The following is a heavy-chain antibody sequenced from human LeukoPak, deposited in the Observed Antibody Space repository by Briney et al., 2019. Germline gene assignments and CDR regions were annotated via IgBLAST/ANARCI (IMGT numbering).Heavy chain of an antibody. CDR1: GGTFSSYA. J-gene: IGHJ3*02. CDR3: ARAMPFRRLVPATQIRVPTLDAFDI. V-gene: IGHV1-69*05. D-gene: IGHD2-2*01. Sequence: SVKVSCKASGGTFSSYAISWVRQAPGQGLEWMGGMIPIFGTANYAQKFQGRVTITTDESTSTAYMELSSLRSEDTAVYYCARAMPFRRLVPATQIRVPTLDAFDIWGQGTMVTVSS. CDR2: MIPIFGTA.